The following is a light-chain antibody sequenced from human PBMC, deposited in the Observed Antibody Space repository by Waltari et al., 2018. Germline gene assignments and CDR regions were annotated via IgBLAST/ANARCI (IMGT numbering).Light chain of an antibody. CDR3: CSYAPTRTLAE. J-gene: IGLJ3*02. V-gene: IGLV2-23*02. CDR2: EVD. CDR1: HRDFGYYNL. Sequence: QSTLTQPASVSGSPGQSITISCTAPHRDFGYYNLVPWYQQYPHAAPKLIIYEVDKRASGVSDRFSASKSGTTASLTISGLQTEDEAHYYCCSYAPTRTLAEFGGGTKVTVL.